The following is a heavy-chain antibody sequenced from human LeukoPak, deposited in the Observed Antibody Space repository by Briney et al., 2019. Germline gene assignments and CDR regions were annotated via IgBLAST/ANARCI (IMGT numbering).Heavy chain of an antibody. J-gene: IGHJ4*02. Sequence: GGSLRLSCAASGFTFSSYAMSWVRQAPGKGLEWVSAIRGSGGSTYYADSVKGRFTISRDNSKNTLYLHMNSLRAEDTAVYYCAKVSYYDILTGYWEPYYFDYWGQGTLVTVSS. D-gene: IGHD3-9*01. CDR1: GFTFSSYA. V-gene: IGHV3-23*01. CDR2: IRGSGGST. CDR3: AKVSYYDILTGYWEPYYFDY.